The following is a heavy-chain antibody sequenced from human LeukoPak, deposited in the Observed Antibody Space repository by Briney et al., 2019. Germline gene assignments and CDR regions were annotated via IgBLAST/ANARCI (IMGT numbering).Heavy chain of an antibody. CDR2: ISSSSSYI. D-gene: IGHD1-1*01. CDR1: GFTFSSYS. CDR3: AKVWRGNYYDY. J-gene: IGHJ4*02. V-gene: IGHV3-21*04. Sequence: GGSLRLSCAASGFTFSSYSMNWVRQAPGKGLEWVSSISSSSSYIYYADSVKGRFTISRDNAKNSLYLQMNSLRAEDTALYYCAKVWRGNYYDYWGQGTLVTVSS.